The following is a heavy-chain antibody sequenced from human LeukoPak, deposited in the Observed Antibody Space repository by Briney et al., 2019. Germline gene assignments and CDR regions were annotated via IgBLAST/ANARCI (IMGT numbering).Heavy chain of an antibody. CDR3: ARVILTGYYRAARYYYGMDV. V-gene: IGHV1-3*01. J-gene: IGHJ6*02. CDR2: INAGNGNT. Sequence: ASVKVSCKASGYTFTSYAMHWVRQAPGQRLEWMGWINAGNGNTKYSQKFQGRVTITRDTSASTAYMELSSLRSEDTAVYYCARVILTGYYRAARYYYGMDVWGQGTTVTVSS. D-gene: IGHD3-9*01. CDR1: GYTFTSYA.